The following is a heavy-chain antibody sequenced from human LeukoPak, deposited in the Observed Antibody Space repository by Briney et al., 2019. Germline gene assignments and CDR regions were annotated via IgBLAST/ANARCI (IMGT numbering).Heavy chain of an antibody. Sequence: SVKVSCKASGGTFSSYAISWVRQAPGQGLEWMGGIIPVFGTANYAQKFQGRVTITADESTSTAYMELSSLRSEDTAVYYCAGAPYSGSYNWFDPWGQGTLVTVSS. D-gene: IGHD1-26*01. V-gene: IGHV1-69*01. CDR3: AGAPYSGSYNWFDP. J-gene: IGHJ5*02. CDR1: GGTFSSYA. CDR2: IIPVFGTA.